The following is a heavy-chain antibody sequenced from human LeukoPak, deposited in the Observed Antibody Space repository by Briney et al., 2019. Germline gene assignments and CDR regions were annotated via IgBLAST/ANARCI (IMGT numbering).Heavy chain of an antibody. CDR2: IYYSGST. J-gene: IGHJ4*02. D-gene: IGHD6-19*01. CDR1: GGSISSYY. V-gene: IGHV4-59*01. CDR3: ARVDSSGPLFDY. Sequence: SETLSLTCTVSGGSISSYYWSWIRQPPGKGLEWIGYIYYSGSTNYNPSLKSRVTISVDTSKNQFSLKLSSVTAADTAVYYCARVDSSGPLFDYWGQGTLVTVSS.